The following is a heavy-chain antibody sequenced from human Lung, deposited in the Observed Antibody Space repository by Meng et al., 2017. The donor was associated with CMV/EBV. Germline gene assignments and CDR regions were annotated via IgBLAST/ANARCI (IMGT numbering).Heavy chain of an antibody. CDR2: INHSGNT. Sequence: LSCAVYGGSFSEYDWSWIRQSPGKGLEWIGEINHSGNTTYNPSLKSRATISIDASKRQFSLKLYSVTAADTAVYYCARRSPNWGLGYWGQGTLVTVSS. V-gene: IGHV4-34*01. D-gene: IGHD7-27*01. CDR1: GGSFSEYD. CDR3: ARRSPNWGLGY. J-gene: IGHJ4*02.